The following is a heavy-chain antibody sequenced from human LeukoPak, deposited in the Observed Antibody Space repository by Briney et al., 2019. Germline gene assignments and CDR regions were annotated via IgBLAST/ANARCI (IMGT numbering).Heavy chain of an antibody. CDR2: IYYSGST. D-gene: IGHD5-12*01. Sequence: PSQTLSLTCTVSGGSISSGGYYWSWIRQHPWKGLEWIGYIYYSGSTYYNPSLKSRVTISVDTSKNQFSLKLSSVTAADTAVYYCARDESGYGGFDFWGQGTLVTVSS. CDR1: GGSISSGGYY. CDR3: ARDESGYGGFDF. J-gene: IGHJ4*02. V-gene: IGHV4-31*03.